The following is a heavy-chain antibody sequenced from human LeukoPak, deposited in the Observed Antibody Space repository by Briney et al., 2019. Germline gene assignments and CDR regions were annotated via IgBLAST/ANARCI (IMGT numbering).Heavy chain of an antibody. D-gene: IGHD3-10*01. V-gene: IGHV1-2*02. J-gene: IGHJ6*03. Sequence: GASVKVSCKASGYTFTGYYMHWVRQAPGQGLEWMGWINPNSGGTNYAQKFQGRVTMTRDTSISTAYMELSRLRSDDTAVYYCARDATMVRGVRGYYYMDVWGKGTTVTISS. CDR3: ARDATMVRGVRGYYYMDV. CDR2: INPNSGGT. CDR1: GYTFTGYY.